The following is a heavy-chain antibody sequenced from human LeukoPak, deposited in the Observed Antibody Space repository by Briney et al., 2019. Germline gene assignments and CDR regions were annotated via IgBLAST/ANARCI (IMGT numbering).Heavy chain of an antibody. V-gene: IGHV1-18*01. J-gene: IGHJ4*02. D-gene: IGHD2-15*01. CDR1: GYTFTSYG. Sequence: GASVKVSCKAAGYTFTSYGISWVRQAPGQGLEGMGWISAYNGNTNYAQKLQGRVTMTTDTSTSTAYMELRSLGSDDTAVYYCARVGYCSGGSCSYYFDYWGQGTLVTVSS. CDR2: ISAYNGNT. CDR3: ARVGYCSGGSCSYYFDY.